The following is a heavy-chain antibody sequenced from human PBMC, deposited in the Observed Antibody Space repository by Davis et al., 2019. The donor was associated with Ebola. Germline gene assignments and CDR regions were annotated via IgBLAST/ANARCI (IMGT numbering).Heavy chain of an antibody. Sequence: MPSETLSLTCTVSGGSISSSSYYWGWIRQPPGKGLEWIGTIYYSGSTYYNPSLKSRVTISVDTSKNQVSLKLSSVTAADTAVYYCARGRVVFDYWGQGTLVTVSS. V-gene: IGHV4-39*01. CDR2: IYYSGST. D-gene: IGHD2-2*01. CDR3: ARGRVVFDY. CDR1: GGSISSSSYY. J-gene: IGHJ4*02.